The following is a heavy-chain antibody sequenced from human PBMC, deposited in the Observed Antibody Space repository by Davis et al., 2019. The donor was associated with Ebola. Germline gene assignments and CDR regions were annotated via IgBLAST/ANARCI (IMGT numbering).Heavy chain of an antibody. V-gene: IGHV3-23*01. CDR1: GFIFRSYV. D-gene: IGHD1-26*01. Sequence: GESLKISCAASGFIFRSYVMSWVRQAPGKGLEWVSTIGTGADTHYADSVKGRFTISRDNAKNTLYLQMNNLRVEDTAVYYCATLPGYYWGQGTLVTVSS. CDR2: IGTGADT. CDR3: ATLPGYY. J-gene: IGHJ4*02.